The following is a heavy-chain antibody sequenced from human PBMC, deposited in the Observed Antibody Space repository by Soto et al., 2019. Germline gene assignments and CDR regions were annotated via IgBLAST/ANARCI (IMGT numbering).Heavy chain of an antibody. Sequence: GSLRLSCAASGFTFSSYWMHWVRQAPGKGLVWVSRINSDGSSTSYADSVKGRFTISRDNAKNTLYLQMNSLRAEDTAVYYCAKDPAEGRMVDLHFDYWGQGTLVTVSS. CDR3: AKDPAEGRMVDLHFDY. V-gene: IGHV3-74*01. J-gene: IGHJ4*02. D-gene: IGHD3-10*01. CDR1: GFTFSSYW. CDR2: INSDGSST.